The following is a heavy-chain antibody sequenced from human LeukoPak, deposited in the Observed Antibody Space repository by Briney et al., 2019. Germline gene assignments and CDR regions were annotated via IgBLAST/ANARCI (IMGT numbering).Heavy chain of an antibody. J-gene: IGHJ4*02. CDR3: ASGVTRYYFDY. CDR1: GFTFSSYA. D-gene: IGHD3-10*01. V-gene: IGHV3-64*04. CDR2: ISSNGGST. Sequence: GGSLRLSCSASGFTFSSYAMHWVRQAPGKGLEYVSAISSNGGSTYYADSVKGRFTISRDNSKNTLYLQMNSLRAEDTAVYYCASGVTRYYFDYWGQGTLVTVSS.